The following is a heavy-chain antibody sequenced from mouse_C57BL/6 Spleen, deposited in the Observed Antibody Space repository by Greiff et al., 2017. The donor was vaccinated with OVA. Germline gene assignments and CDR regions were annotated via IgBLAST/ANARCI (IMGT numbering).Heavy chain of an antibody. CDR1: GFNIKDYY. J-gene: IGHJ3*01. CDR2: IDPEDGGT. Sequence: EVQLQQSGAELVKPGASVKLSCTASGFNIKDYYMHWVKQRTEQGLEWIGRIDPEDGGTKYATKFQGKATITADTSSNTASLQLSGLTSEDTAVYYCARGLLWGGFAYWGQGTLVTVSA. V-gene: IGHV14-2*01. D-gene: IGHD2-1*01. CDR3: ARGLLWGGFAY.